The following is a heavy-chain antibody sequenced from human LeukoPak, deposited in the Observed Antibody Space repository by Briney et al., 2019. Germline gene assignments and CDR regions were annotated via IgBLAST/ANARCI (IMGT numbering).Heavy chain of an antibody. V-gene: IGHV3-21*04. J-gene: IGHJ4*02. D-gene: IGHD3-10*01. CDR2: ITKSSTYV. CDR1: GFTFKTHS. CDR3: ARGSGVHV. Sequence: GGSLRLACEASGFTFKTHSMNWVRQAPGKGLEWVSSITKSSTYVYYADSVKGRFTISRDNANNSLFLQMNNLGVDDTGVYYCARGSGVHVWGQGTLVLVSS.